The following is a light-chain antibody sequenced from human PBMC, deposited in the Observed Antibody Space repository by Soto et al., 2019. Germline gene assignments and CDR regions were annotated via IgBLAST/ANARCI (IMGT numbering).Light chain of an antibody. V-gene: IGLV2-14*01. Sequence: QSALTQPVSVSESPGQSITISCTGTSSDVGASDFVSWYQQHPGKAPELIIYEISNRPSGVSSRFSGSKSGNTASLTISGLQAEDESDYYCSSYTTSHTLVFGGGTKL. CDR2: EIS. CDR3: SSYTTSHTLV. J-gene: IGLJ2*01. CDR1: SSDVGASDF.